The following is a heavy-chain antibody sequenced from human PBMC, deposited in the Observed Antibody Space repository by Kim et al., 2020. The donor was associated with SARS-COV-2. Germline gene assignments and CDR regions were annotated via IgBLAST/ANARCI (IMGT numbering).Heavy chain of an antibody. J-gene: IGHJ6*02. V-gene: IGHV3-23*01. D-gene: IGHD3-10*01. CDR3: AKKGDDSGSGSNWGYGMDV. CDR1: GFTFSSYA. Sequence: GGSLRLSCAASGFTFSSYAMSWVRQAPGKGLEWVSCISGSGDSTFHADSVKGRFAISRDDSKNQLYLQMNSLRAEDTAVYYCAKKGDDSGSGSNWGYGMDVWGQGTTVTVSS. CDR2: ISGSGDST.